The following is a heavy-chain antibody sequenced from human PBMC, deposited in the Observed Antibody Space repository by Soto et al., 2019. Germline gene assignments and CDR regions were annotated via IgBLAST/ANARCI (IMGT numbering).Heavy chain of an antibody. Sequence: QVQLQESGPGLVKPSGTLSLTCAVSGGSISSSNRWCWVRQSPGKGLEWIGEIHHSGSTNYNPSLKSRVTISVDRSNNQFSLKLSSVTALDTAVYYCARGYFYYWGQGTLVTVSS. V-gene: IGHV4-4*02. CDR2: IHHSGST. CDR1: GGSISSSNR. CDR3: ARGYFYY. J-gene: IGHJ4*02.